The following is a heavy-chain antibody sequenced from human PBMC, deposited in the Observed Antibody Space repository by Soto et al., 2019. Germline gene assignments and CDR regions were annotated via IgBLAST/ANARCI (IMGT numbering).Heavy chain of an antibody. V-gene: IGHV4-39*01. CDR2: IYYSGST. Sequence: SETLSLTCTVSGGSISSSSYYWGWIRQPPGKGLEWIGSIYYSGSTYYNPSLKSRVTISVDTSKNQFSLKLSSVTAADTAVYYCARGSRDKSIAARRYYFDYWGQGTLVTVSS. CDR3: ARGSRDKSIAARRYYFDY. D-gene: IGHD6-6*01. J-gene: IGHJ4*02. CDR1: GGSISSSSYY.